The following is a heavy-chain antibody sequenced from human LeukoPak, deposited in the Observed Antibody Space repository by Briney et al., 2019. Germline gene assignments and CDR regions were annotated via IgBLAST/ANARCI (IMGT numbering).Heavy chain of an antibody. CDR3: ARDPTYYLRYGYFDS. V-gene: IGHV3-21*06. CDR1: GLTFSTSA. CDR2: INNVRSHI. Sequence: GGSLRLSFAASGLTFSTSAMNWVRQAPGKGLEWVSSINNVRSHIYYADSVRGRFTISRDNANNVLYLQMNSLRAEDTAVYYCARDPTYYLRYGYFDSWGQGTLVTVSS. D-gene: IGHD1-26*01. J-gene: IGHJ4*02.